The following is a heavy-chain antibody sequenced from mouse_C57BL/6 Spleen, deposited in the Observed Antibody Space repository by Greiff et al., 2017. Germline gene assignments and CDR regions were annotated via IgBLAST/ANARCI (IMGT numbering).Heavy chain of an antibody. CDR1: GYTFTSYW. CDR2: IHPSDSGT. J-gene: IGHJ4*01. CDR3: AIGDDYYAMDY. V-gene: IGHV1-74*01. Sequence: QVQLQQPGAELVKPGASVKVSCKASGYTFTSYWMHWVKQRPGQGLEWIGRIHPSDSGTNYNQKFKGKATLTVDKSSSTAYMQLSSLTSEDSAVYDCAIGDDYYAMDYWGQGTSVTVSS.